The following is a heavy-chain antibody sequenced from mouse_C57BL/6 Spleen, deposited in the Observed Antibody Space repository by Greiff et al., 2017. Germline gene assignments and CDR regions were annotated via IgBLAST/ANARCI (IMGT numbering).Heavy chain of an antibody. CDR3: TDYPCDY. CDR2: IRLKSDNYAT. CDR1: GFTFSNYW. D-gene: IGHD1-1*01. Sequence: DVQLQESGGGLVQPGGSMKLSCVASGFTFSNYWMNWVRQSPEKGLEWVAQIRLKSDNYATHYAESVKGRFTISRDDSKSSVYLQMNNLRAEDTGIYYCTDYPCDYWGKGTTLTVSS. V-gene: IGHV6-3*01. J-gene: IGHJ2*01.